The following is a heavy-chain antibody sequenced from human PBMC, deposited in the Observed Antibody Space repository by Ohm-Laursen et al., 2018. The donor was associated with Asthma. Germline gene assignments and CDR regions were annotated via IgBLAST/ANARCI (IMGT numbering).Heavy chain of an antibody. CDR3: AKVYNWNYVDY. D-gene: IGHD1-20*01. CDR1: GITFSDSY. CDR2: ISGSGGST. J-gene: IGHJ4*02. V-gene: IGHV3-23*01. Sequence: SLRLSCTASGITFSDSYMTWIRQAPGKGLEWVSAISGSGGSTYYADSVKGRFTISRDNSKNTLYLQMNSLRAEDTAVYYCAKVYNWNYVDYWGQGTLVTVSS.